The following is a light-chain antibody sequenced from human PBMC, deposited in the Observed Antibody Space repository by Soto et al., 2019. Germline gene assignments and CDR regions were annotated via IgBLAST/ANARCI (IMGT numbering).Light chain of an antibody. V-gene: IGKV1-39*01. CDR2: AAS. Sequence: DIQMTQSPSSLSASVGDRVSITCRASQSIRYYLNWYQQKPGKAPKLLINAASILQSGVPSRFSGSGSGTDFTLTISSLQPEDCATYYCQQSHSNAITFGQGTRLEIK. CDR3: QQSHSNAIT. J-gene: IGKJ5*01. CDR1: QSIRYY.